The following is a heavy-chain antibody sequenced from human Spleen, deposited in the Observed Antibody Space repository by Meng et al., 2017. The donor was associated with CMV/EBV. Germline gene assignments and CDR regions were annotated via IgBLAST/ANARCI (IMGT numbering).Heavy chain of an antibody. V-gene: IGHV3-48*03. D-gene: IGHD3-3*02. Sequence: GESLKISCAASGFTFSSYEMNWVRQAPGKGLEWVSYISSSGSTIYYADSVKGRFTISRDNAKNSLFLQMDSLRAEDTAVYYCVRDAYKNFWSGVHWGRGILVTVSS. CDR2: ISSSGSTI. J-gene: IGHJ4*02. CDR3: VRDAYKNFWSGVH. CDR1: GFTFSSYE.